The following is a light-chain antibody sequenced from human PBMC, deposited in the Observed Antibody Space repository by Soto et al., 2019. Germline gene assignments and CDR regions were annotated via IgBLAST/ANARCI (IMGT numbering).Light chain of an antibody. CDR2: AAS. V-gene: IGKV1-39*01. CDR1: QSISTH. J-gene: IGKJ1*01. CDR3: QQCYTSWWT. Sequence: DIQMTQSPSSLSASVGDRVSITCRASQSISTHLSWYQQKPGKAPKLLIYAASSLQSCVPSRFTGSGSGTDFTLTISSLQPEDFATYYCQQCYTSWWTFGQGTKVEIK.